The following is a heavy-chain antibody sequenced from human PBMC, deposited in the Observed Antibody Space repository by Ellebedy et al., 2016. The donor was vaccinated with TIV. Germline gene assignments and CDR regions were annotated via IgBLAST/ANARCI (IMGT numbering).Heavy chain of an antibody. CDR2: ISYDGSNI. D-gene: IGHD6-13*01. CDR1: GFTFSSYA. V-gene: IGHV3-30-3*01. Sequence: GESLKISCAASGFTFSSYAMHWVRQAPGKGLEWVAVISYDGSNIYYADSVKGRFTISRDNSKNTLYLQMNSLRAENTAVYYCARDDGYSSSWAGAEDWGQGTLVTVSS. J-gene: IGHJ4*02. CDR3: ARDDGYSSSWAGAED.